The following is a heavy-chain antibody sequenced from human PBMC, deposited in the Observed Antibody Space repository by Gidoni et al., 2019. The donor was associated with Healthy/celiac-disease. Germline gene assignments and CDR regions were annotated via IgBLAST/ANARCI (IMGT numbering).Heavy chain of an antibody. CDR2: IYYSGST. CDR3: ARCYCSGGSCYSIAFDI. D-gene: IGHD2-15*01. CDR1: GGSLSSGGYY. V-gene: IGHV4-31*03. J-gene: IGHJ3*02. Sequence: QVQLQESGPGLVKPSQTLSLPCTVSGGSLSSGGYYWSWIRQHPGKGLEWIGYIYYSGSTYYNPSLKSRVTISVDTSKNQFSLKLSSVTAADTAVYYCARCYCSGGSCYSIAFDIWGQGTMVTVSS.